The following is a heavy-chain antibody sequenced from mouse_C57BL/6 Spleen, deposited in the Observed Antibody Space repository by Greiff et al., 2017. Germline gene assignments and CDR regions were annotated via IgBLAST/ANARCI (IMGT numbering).Heavy chain of an antibody. V-gene: IGHV1-52*01. CDR3: AREITTVVGDY. D-gene: IGHD1-1*01. CDR1: GYTFTSYW. J-gene: IGHJ2*01. CDR2: IDPSDSET. Sequence: QVQLQQPGAELVRPGSSVKLSCKASGYTFTSYWMHWVKQRPIQGLEWIGNIDPSDSETHYNQKFKDKATLTVDKSSSTAYMQLSSLTSEDSAVYYCAREITTVVGDYWGQGTTLTVSS.